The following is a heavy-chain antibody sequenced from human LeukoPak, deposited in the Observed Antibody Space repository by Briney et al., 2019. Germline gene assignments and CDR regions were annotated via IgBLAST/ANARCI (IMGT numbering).Heavy chain of an antibody. V-gene: IGHV3-73*01. D-gene: IGHD3-22*01. CDR1: GFTFSGSA. J-gene: IGHJ4*02. CDR2: IRSKANNYAT. CDR3: ARPGYYYDTSGYTLDY. Sequence: GGSLRLSCAASGFTFSGSAMDWVRQASGKGLEWVGRIRSKANNYATAYTASVKGRFTISRDNSKNTLYLQMNSLRAEDTAVYYCARPGYYYDTSGYTLDYWGQGTLVTVSS.